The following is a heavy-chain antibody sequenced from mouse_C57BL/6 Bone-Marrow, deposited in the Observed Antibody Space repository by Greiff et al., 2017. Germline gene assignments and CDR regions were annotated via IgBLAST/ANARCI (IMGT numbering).Heavy chain of an antibody. CDR2: ISNLAYSI. J-gene: IGHJ4*01. CDR3: ASRGTTVMDY. CDR1: GFTFSDYG. Sequence: EVHLVESGGGLVQPGGSLKLSCAASGFTFSDYGMAWVRQAPRKGPEWVAFISNLAYSIYYADTVTGRFTISRENAKNTLYLEMSSLRSEDTAMYYCASRGTTVMDYWGQGTSVTVSS. V-gene: IGHV5-15*01. D-gene: IGHD1-1*01.